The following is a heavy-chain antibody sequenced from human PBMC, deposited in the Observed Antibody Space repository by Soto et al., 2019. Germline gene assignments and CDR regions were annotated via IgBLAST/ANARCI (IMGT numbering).Heavy chain of an antibody. CDR1: GLSVSTNF. Sequence: QLVESGGGLIQPGESLKLSCAASGLSVSTNFMSWVRQAPGKGLEWLAVIYSGGKTFYADSVKGRFTISIDNSKNTLSLQMNSLRAEDTAVYYCTRDAPGERPYYFYYYGMDVWGQGTTVTVSS. CDR2: IYSGGKT. CDR3: TRDAPGERPYYFYYYGMDV. V-gene: IGHV3-53*01. J-gene: IGHJ6*02.